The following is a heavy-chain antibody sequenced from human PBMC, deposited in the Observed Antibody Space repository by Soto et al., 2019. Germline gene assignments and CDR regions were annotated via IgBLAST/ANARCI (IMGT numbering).Heavy chain of an antibody. Sequence: PSETLSLTCTVSGGSISSYYWSWIRQPPGKGLEWIGYIYYSGSTNYNPSLKSRVTISVDTSKNQFSLKLSSVTAADTAVYYCAGATYYYDSSGYPFDYWGQGTLVTVSS. CDR1: GGSISSYY. D-gene: IGHD3-22*01. J-gene: IGHJ4*02. CDR3: AGATYYYDSSGYPFDY. CDR2: IYYSGST. V-gene: IGHV4-59*01.